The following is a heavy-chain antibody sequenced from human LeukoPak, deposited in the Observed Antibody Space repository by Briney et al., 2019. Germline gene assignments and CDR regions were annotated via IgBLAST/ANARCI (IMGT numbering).Heavy chain of an antibody. CDR2: ISGSGGST. CDR1: GFTFSSYA. Sequence: GGSLRLSCAASGFTFSSYAMSWVRQAPGKGLGWVSAISGSGGSTYYADSVKGRFTISRDNSKNTLYLQMNSLRAEDTAVYYCARDYSLSSGHYHYWGQGTLVTVSS. CDR3: ARDYSLSSGHYHY. J-gene: IGHJ4*02. D-gene: IGHD3-22*01. V-gene: IGHV3-23*01.